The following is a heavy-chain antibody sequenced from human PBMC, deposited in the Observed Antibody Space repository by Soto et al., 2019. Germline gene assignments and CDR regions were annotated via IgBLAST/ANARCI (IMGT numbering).Heavy chain of an antibody. CDR2: INHSGST. J-gene: IGHJ4*02. CDR1: GGSFSGYY. V-gene: IGHV4-34*01. CDR3: ARVYSSSKYHVVPAKPVDY. Sequence: PSETLSLTCAVYGGSFSGYYWSWIRQPPGKGLEWIGEINHSGSTNYNPSLKSRVTISVDTSKNQFSLKLSSVTAADTAVYYCARVYSSSKYHVVPAKPVDYWGQANLVTV. D-gene: IGHD6-6*01.